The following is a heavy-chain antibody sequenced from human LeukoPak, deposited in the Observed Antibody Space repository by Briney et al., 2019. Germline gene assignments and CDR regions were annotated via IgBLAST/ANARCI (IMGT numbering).Heavy chain of an antibody. D-gene: IGHD3-3*01. CDR3: ARRRIWSGYYMYYYGMDV. CDR1: GGSFSVYY. V-gene: IGHV4-34*01. Sequence: SETLSLTCAVYGGSFSVYYWSWIRQPPGKGLEWIGEINHSGSTNYNPSLKSRVTISVDTSKNQFSLKLSSVTAADTAVYYCARRRIWSGYYMYYYGMDVWGQGTTVTVSS. CDR2: INHSGST. J-gene: IGHJ6*02.